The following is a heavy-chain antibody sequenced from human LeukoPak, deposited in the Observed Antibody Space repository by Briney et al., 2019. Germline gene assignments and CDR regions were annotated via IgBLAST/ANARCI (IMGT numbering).Heavy chain of an antibody. CDR1: GGSISSFY. CDR3: ARHGTSGTNLNWFDP. CDR2: IYYSGST. D-gene: IGHD1-1*01. V-gene: IGHV4-59*01. J-gene: IGHJ5*02. Sequence: SSETLSLTCTVSGGSISSFYWSWIGQPPGKGLEWIGYIYYSGSTNYNPSLKSRVTISVDTSKNQFSLKLSSVTAADTAVYYCARHGTSGTNLNWFDPWGQGTLVTVSS.